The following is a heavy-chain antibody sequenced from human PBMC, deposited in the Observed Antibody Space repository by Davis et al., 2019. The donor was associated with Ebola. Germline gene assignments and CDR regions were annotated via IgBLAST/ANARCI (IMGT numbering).Heavy chain of an antibody. CDR2: IDPSDPIDSKT. CDR1: GYSFGSYW. CDR3: ATLPYCIDGTCYRGLDL. J-gene: IGHJ4*02. D-gene: IGHD2-15*01. Sequence: GESLKISCNGSGYSFGSYWITWVRQMPGKGLEWVGRIDPSDPIDSKTYYSPSFRGLVTISCDKSISTAYLQWSSLKASDTAMYYCATLPYCIDGTCYRGLDLWGQGTLVTVSS. V-gene: IGHV5-10-1*01.